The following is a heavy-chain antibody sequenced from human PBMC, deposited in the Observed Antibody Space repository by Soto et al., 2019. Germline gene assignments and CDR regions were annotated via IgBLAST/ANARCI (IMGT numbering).Heavy chain of an antibody. D-gene: IGHD3-10*01. CDR1: GGSFSRYH. V-gene: IGHV4-34*01. J-gene: IGHJ4*02. CDR3: ARGYGEEWPTSDF. Sequence: QVQLQQWGAGLLKPSETLSLTCTVYGGSFSRYHWNWICQAPGKGLEWIGEIHHDGGTNYSPSLEGRVTISVDTSKNEFSLKLSSVTAADTAVYYCARGYGEEWPTSDFWGQGTLVTVSS. CDR2: IHHDGGT.